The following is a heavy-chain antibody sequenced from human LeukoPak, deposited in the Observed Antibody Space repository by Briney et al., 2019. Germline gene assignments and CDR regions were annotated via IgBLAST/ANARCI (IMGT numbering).Heavy chain of an antibody. D-gene: IGHD3-9*01. Sequence: GGSLRLSCAASGFTFSSYAMSWVRQAPGKGLEWVSAISGSGGSTYYAESVKGRFTISRDNSKNTLYLQMNSLRAEGTAVYYCAKNYDILTGLPDYWGQGTLVTVSS. J-gene: IGHJ4*02. V-gene: IGHV3-23*01. CDR3: AKNYDILTGLPDY. CDR1: GFTFSSYA. CDR2: ISGSGGST.